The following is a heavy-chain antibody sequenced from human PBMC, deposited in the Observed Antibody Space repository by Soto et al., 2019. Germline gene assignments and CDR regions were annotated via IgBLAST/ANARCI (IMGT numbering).Heavy chain of an antibody. D-gene: IGHD6-13*01. V-gene: IGHV4-31*02. CDR3: ARRAAGPGGFDY. CDR1: GGSISSGGYY. CDR2: IYYSGST. Sequence: LSLTCTVSGGSISSGGYYWSWIRQHPGKGLEWIGYIYYSGSTYYNPSLKSRVTISVDTSKNQFSLKLSSVTAADTAVYYCARRAAGPGGFDYWGQGTLVTVSS. J-gene: IGHJ4*02.